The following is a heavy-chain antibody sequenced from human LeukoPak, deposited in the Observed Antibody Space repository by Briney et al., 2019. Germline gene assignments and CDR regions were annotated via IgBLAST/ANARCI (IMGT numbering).Heavy chain of an antibody. J-gene: IGHJ5*02. CDR3: ARAVGAYEVVPAAILTSVWFDP. V-gene: IGHV4-4*07. Sequence: SETLSLTCTVSGGSISSYYWSWIRQPAGKGLEWIGRIYTSGSTNYNPSLKSRVTMSVDTSKNQFSLKPSSVTAADTAVYYCARAVGAYEVVPAAILTSVWFDPWGQGTLVTVSS. CDR2: IYTSGST. CDR1: GGSISSYY. D-gene: IGHD2-2*02.